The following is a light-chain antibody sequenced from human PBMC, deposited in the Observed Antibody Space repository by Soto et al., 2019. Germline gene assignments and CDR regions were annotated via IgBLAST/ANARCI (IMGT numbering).Light chain of an antibody. CDR2: GAS. Sequence: PGTLSSSPGERATLSCRASQSVSSNYLAWYQQKPGQAPRLLIYGASSRATGIPDRFSGSGSGTDFTLTISRLEPEDFAVYYCQQYGSSWWTFGQGTKVDIK. J-gene: IGKJ1*01. CDR3: QQYGSSWWT. CDR1: QSVSSNY. V-gene: IGKV3-20*01.